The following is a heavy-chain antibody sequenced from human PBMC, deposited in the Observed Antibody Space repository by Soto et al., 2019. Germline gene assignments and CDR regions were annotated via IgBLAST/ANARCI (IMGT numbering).Heavy chain of an antibody. J-gene: IGHJ5*02. Sequence: SETLSLTCTVSGGSISSSSYYWGWIRQPPGKGLEWIGSIYYSGSTYYNPSLKSRVTISVDTSKNQFSLKLSSVTAADTAVYYCARPSGPSTIFRVVITENWFDPWGQGTLVTVSS. CDR2: IYYSGST. V-gene: IGHV4-39*01. CDR1: GGSISSSSYY. D-gene: IGHD3-3*01. CDR3: ARPSGPSTIFRVVITENWFDP.